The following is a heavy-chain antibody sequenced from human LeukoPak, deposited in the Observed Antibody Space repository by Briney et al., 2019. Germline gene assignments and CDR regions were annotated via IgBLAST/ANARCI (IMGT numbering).Heavy chain of an antibody. CDR1: GGSISSYY. V-gene: IGHV4-39*01. CDR2: MYYSGST. D-gene: IGHD3/OR15-3a*01. Sequence: PSETLSLTCTVSGGSISSYYWSWIRQPPGKGLEWIGSMYYSGSTYYNPSLKSRVTISVDTSKNQFSLKLSSVTAADTAVYYCARWTKNYFDYWGQGTLVTVSS. CDR3: ARWTKNYFDY. J-gene: IGHJ4*02.